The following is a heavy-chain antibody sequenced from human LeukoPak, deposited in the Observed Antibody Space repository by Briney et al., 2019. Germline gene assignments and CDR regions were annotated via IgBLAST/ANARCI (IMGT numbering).Heavy chain of an antibody. D-gene: IGHD5-12*01. CDR2: IDPSDSYT. V-gene: IGHV5-10-1*01. J-gene: IGHJ4*02. CDR3: ASFRGYSGYDDDY. Sequence: GESLMISCKGSGSIFTSYWISWVRQMPGKGLEWMGRIDPSDSYTNYSPSFQGHVTISADKSISTAYLQWSSLKASDTAMYYCASFRGYSGYDDDYWGQGTLVTVSS. CDR1: GSIFTSYW.